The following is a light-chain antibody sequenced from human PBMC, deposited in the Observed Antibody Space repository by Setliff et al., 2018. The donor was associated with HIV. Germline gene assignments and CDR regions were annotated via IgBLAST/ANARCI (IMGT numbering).Light chain of an antibody. CDR1: SDDIGRYYY. CDR2: DFT. V-gene: IGLV2-14*03. J-gene: IGLJ3*02. Sequence: SALTQPASVSGSPGQAITISCTGTSDDIGRYYYVSWYQQHPGKAPRLIMFDFTKRPSGVSDRFSGSKSDNTASLTISRLQAEDESDYYCCSYVENSRVFGGGTK. CDR3: CSYVENSRV.